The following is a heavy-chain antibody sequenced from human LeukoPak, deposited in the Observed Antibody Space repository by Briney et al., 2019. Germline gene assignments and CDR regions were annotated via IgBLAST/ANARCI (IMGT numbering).Heavy chain of an antibody. CDR2: ISRSGSYT. CDR1: GFTFSNYY. CDR3: ARARYGDYAVDY. D-gene: IGHD4-17*01. J-gene: IGHJ4*02. V-gene: IGHV3-11*06. Sequence: GGSLRLSCAASGFTFSNYYMSWVRQAPGKGLEWVSYISRSGSYTNYAQSRNGRFTIARNNAKNSLYLQMKSLGDEDTAVYYCARARYGDYAVDYWGQGTLVTVSS.